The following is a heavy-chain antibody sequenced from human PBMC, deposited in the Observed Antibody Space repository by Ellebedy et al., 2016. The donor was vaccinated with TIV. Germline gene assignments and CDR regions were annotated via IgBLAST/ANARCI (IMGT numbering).Heavy chain of an antibody. CDR1: GYTLTELS. V-gene: IGHV1-24*01. CDR2: FDPEDGET. CDR3: ATDLLLWFGEDAFDI. D-gene: IGHD3-10*01. J-gene: IGHJ3*02. Sequence: ASVKVSCKVSGYTLTELSMHWVRQAPGKGLEWMGGFDPEDGETIYAQKFQGRVTMTEATSTDTAYMELSSLRSEDTAVYYCATDLLLWFGEDAFDIWGQGTMVTVSS.